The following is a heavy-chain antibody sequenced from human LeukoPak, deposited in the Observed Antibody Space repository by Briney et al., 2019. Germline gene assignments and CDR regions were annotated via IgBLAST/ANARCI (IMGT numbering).Heavy chain of an antibody. CDR3: ARDQRYSGYRGKWYAGDY. D-gene: IGHD5-12*01. CDR1: GFTVSSNC. J-gene: IGHJ4*02. V-gene: IGHV3-66*02. CDR2: IYSGGST. Sequence: PGGSLRLSCAASGFTVSSNCMSWVRQAPGKGLEWVSVIYSGGSTYYADSVKGRFTISRDNSKNTLYLQMNSLRAEDTAVYYCARDQRYSGYRGKWYAGDYWGQGTLVTVSS.